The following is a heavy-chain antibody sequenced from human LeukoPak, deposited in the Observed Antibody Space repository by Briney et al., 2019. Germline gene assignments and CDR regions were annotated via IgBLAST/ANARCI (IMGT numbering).Heavy chain of an antibody. J-gene: IGHJ4*02. CDR3: ARDPSAVALGTYG. CDR2: IYSGGAT. D-gene: IGHD6-13*01. CDR1: GVTVGNNY. V-gene: IGHV3-66*01. Sequence: PGGSLRLSCAASGVTVGNNYMIWVRQAPGKGLEWASRIYSGGATNYADSVKGRFTISRDSSKNTLFLQLNSLRAEDTAVYYCARDPSAVALGTYGWGQGTLVTVSS.